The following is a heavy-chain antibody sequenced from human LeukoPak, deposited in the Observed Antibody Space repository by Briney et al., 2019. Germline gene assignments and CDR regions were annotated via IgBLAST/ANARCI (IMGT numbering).Heavy chain of an antibody. CDR2: ISWNSGSI. CDR1: GFSFDDYA. CDR3: AKDKGYSSSRYYFDY. V-gene: IGHV3-9*01. D-gene: IGHD6-13*01. Sequence: GGSLRLSCAASGFSFDDYAMHWVRQAPGKGLEWVSGISWNSGSIGYADSVKGRFTISRDNAKNSLYLQMNSLRAEDKALYYCAKDKGYSSSRYYFDYWGQGTLVTVSS. J-gene: IGHJ4*02.